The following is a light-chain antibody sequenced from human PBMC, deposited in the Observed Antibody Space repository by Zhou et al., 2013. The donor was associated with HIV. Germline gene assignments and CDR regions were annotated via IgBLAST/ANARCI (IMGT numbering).Light chain of an antibody. V-gene: IGKV1-12*01. Sequence: DIQMTQSPSSVSASVRDRVNITCRANEDISTLLAWYQQKPGKAPKLLIYGASRLHSGVPPRFSGSGSGTHFTLTITTLQPDDSGTYYCQQANTFPFTFGPGTKVDI. J-gene: IGKJ3*01. CDR1: EDISTL. CDR3: QQANTFPFT. CDR2: GAS.